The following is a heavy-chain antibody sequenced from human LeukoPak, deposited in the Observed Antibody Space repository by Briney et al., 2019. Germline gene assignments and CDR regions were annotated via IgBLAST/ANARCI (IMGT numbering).Heavy chain of an antibody. V-gene: IGHV4-30-2*01. Sequence: SQTLSLTCAVSGGSISSGGYSWSWIRQPPGKGLEWIGYIYHSGSTNYNPSLKSRVTISVDTSKNQFSLKLSSVTAADTAVYYCARTPYYYYYGMDVWGQGTTVTVSS. CDR1: GGSISSGGYS. J-gene: IGHJ6*02. CDR2: IYHSGST. CDR3: ARTPYYYYYGMDV.